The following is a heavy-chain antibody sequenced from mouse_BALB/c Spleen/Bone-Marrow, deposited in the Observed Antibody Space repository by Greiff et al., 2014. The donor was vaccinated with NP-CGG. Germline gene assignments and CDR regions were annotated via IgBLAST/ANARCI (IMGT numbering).Heavy chain of an antibody. Sequence: VQLQQSGPELARPGVSVKISCKGSGYTFTDYAMHWVKQSHAKSLEWIGVISTYSGNTNYNQKFKGKATMTVDRSSSTAYMELARLTSEDSAIYYCARYGYGSSYYAMDYWGQGTSVTVSS. CDR1: GYTFTDYA. D-gene: IGHD1-1*01. J-gene: IGHJ4*01. V-gene: IGHV1-67*01. CDR3: ARYGYGSSYYAMDY. CDR2: ISTYSGNT.